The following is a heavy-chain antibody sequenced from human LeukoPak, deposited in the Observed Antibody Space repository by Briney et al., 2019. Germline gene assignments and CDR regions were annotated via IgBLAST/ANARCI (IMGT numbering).Heavy chain of an antibody. J-gene: IGHJ4*02. V-gene: IGHV3-21*01. CDR2: ISSSSSYI. CDR3: VRDLVFRLERRKYYFDY. Sequence: PGGSLRLSCAASGFTFSSCSMNWVRQAPGKGLEWVSSISSSSSYIYYADSVKGRFTISRDNAKNSLYLQMNSLRAEDTAVYYCVRDLVFRLERRKYYFDYWGQGTLVTVSS. D-gene: IGHD1-1*01. CDR1: GFTFSSCS.